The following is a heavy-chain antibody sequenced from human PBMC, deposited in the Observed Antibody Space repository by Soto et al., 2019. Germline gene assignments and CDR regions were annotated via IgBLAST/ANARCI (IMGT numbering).Heavy chain of an antibody. J-gene: IGHJ4*02. CDR2: LFYGGTT. CDR1: GGSISCYY. CDR3: ARHRGPAPVY. D-gene: IGHD3-10*01. V-gene: IGHV4-39*01. Sequence: PSDILSLTCTVSGGSISCYYWTGIRQPPGKGLEWVGSLFYGGTTDYNPSLKSRLTMSLDTSKNHFSLKLRSVTAADTAVYYCARHRGPAPVYWGQGTLVTVSS.